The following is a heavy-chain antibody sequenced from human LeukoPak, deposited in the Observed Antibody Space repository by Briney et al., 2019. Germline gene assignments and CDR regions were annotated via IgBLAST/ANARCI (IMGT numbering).Heavy chain of an antibody. J-gene: IGHJ4*02. Sequence: GGSLRLSCAASGFTFSSYSMNWVRKAPGMGLEWVSSISSSSSYIYYANSVKGRFTISRDNAKNSLYLQMNSLRAEDTAVYYCARDYSSSSDYWGQGTLVTVSS. CDR1: GFTFSSYS. V-gene: IGHV3-21*01. CDR2: ISSSSSYI. D-gene: IGHD6-6*01. CDR3: ARDYSSSSDY.